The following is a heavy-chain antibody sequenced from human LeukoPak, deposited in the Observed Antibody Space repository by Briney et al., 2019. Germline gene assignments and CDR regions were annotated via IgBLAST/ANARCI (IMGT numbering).Heavy chain of an antibody. J-gene: IGHJ6*03. V-gene: IGHV4-4*02. D-gene: IGHD3-22*01. Sequence: PSETLSLTCAVSGGSISSSNWWSWARQPPGKGLEWIGEIHHSGSTNYNPPLKSRVTISVDTSKNQFSLKLSSVTAADTAVYYCARSSEGRYYYDSSGFSYYFYYMDVWGKGTTVTISS. CDR1: GGSISSSNW. CDR3: ARSSEGRYYYDSSGFSYYFYYMDV. CDR2: IHHSGST.